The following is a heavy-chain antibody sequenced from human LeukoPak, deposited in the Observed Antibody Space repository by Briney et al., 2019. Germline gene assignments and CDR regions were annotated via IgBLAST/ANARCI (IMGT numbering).Heavy chain of an antibody. V-gene: IGHV3-53*01. CDR1: GFTVSSNY. Sequence: GGSLRLSCAASGFTVSSNYMSWVRQAPGKGLEWVSVIYSGGSTYYADSVKGRFTISRGNSKNTLYLQMNSLRAKDTAVYYCARDLDCGGDCTMGYWGQGTLVTVSS. D-gene: IGHD2-21*02. CDR3: ARDLDCGGDCTMGY. J-gene: IGHJ4*02. CDR2: IYSGGST.